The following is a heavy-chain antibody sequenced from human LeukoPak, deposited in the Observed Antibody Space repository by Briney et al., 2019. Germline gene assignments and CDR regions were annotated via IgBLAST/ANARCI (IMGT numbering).Heavy chain of an antibody. V-gene: IGHV3-23*01. D-gene: IGHD2-2*01. J-gene: IGHJ6*03. CDR1: GFTFSTFA. CDR2: ISGSGGST. Sequence: PGGSLRLSCAASGFTFSTFAMSWVRQAPGRGLEWVSAISGSGGSTYYADSVKGRFTISRDNSKNTLYLQMNSLRAEDTAVYYCAKEGCSSTSCYAYYYYYYMDVWGKGTTVTISS. CDR3: AKEGCSSTSCYAYYYYYYMDV.